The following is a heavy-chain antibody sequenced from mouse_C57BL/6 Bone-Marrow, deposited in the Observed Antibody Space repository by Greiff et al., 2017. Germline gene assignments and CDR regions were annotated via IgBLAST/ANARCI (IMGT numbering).Heavy chain of an antibody. CDR1: GYSFTGYY. Sequence: EVHLVESGPELVKPGASVKISCKASGYSFTGYYMNWVKQSPEKSLEWIGEINPSTGGTTYNQKFKAKATLTVDKSSSTAYMQLKSLTSEDSAVYYCARRYYEYWGQGTTLTVSS. J-gene: IGHJ2*01. D-gene: IGHD1-1*01. CDR3: ARRYYEY. V-gene: IGHV1-42*01. CDR2: INPSTGGT.